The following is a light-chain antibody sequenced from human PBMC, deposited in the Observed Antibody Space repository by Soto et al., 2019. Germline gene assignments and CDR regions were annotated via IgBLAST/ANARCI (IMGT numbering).Light chain of an antibody. CDR1: QSVSSSY. Sequence: EIVLTQSPATLSLSPGERATLSCRASQSVSSSYLAWYQQKPGQAPRLLIYGASSRATGIPDRFSGSGSGTDFTLAISRLEPEDFAVYYCQQYGSSRLTFGGGTKVDI. V-gene: IGKV3-20*01. CDR2: GAS. J-gene: IGKJ4*01. CDR3: QQYGSSRLT.